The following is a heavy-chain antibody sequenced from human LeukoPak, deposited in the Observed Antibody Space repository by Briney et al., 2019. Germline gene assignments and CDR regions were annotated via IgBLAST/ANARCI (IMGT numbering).Heavy chain of an antibody. CDR3: ATRGTYYYDNSGYWGFDY. V-gene: IGHV3-23*01. Sequence: GGSLRLSCAASGFTFSSYAMSWVRQAPGKGLEWVSAISGSGGGTYYADSVRGRFTISRDNSKNTLYLQMNSLRAEDTAVYYCATRGTYYYDNSGYWGFDYWGQGTLVTVSS. D-gene: IGHD3-22*01. CDR2: ISGSGGGT. CDR1: GFTFSSYA. J-gene: IGHJ4*02.